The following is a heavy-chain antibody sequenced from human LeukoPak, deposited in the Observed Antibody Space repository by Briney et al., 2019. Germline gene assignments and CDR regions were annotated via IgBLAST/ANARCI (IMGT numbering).Heavy chain of an antibody. V-gene: IGHV3-7*01. Sequence: GGSLRLSCAASGFTFSSYWMSWVRLAPGKGLEWVANIKGDGSEKWYADSVKGRFTISRDNAQNSVHLQMNSLRAEDTAVYHCARDEYRSRWLHPWGQGTVVTVTS. CDR3: ARDEYRSRWLHP. D-gene: IGHD5-24*01. CDR1: GFTFSSYW. CDR2: IKGDGSEK. J-gene: IGHJ5*02.